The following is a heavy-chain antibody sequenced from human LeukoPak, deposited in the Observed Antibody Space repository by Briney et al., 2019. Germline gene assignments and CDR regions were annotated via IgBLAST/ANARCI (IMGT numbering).Heavy chain of an antibody. D-gene: IGHD3-9*01. CDR1: GFTFSSYA. Sequence: GGSLRLSCAASGFTFSSYAMSWVRLAPGKGLEWVSAISGSGGSTYYADSVKGRFTISRDNSKNTLYLQMNSLRAEDTAVYYCAKGPEYFDWLSGDYWGQGTLVTVSS. CDR2: ISGSGGST. CDR3: AKGPEYFDWLSGDY. V-gene: IGHV3-23*01. J-gene: IGHJ4*02.